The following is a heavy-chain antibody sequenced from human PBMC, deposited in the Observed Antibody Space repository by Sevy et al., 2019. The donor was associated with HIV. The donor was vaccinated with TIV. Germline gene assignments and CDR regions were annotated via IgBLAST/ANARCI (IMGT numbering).Heavy chain of an antibody. D-gene: IGHD6-19*01. CDR2: IGGSGGST. CDR3: AKHIWYSSGWYGPFDY. CDR1: GFTFSSYD. Sequence: GGSLRLSCAASGFTFSSYDMSWVRQAPGKGLEWVSAIGGSGGSTYYADSVKGRFTISRDNSKNTLYLQMNSLRAEDTAVYYCAKHIWYSSGWYGPFDYWGQGSLVTVSS. V-gene: IGHV3-23*01. J-gene: IGHJ4*02.